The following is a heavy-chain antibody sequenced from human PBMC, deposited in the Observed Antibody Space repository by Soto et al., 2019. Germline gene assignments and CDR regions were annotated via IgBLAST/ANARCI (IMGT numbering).Heavy chain of an antibody. D-gene: IGHD2-8*01. CDR3: AAEKYGAGRVGVYD. J-gene: IGHJ4*02. Sequence: QVQLVQSGAEVKKPGSSLKVSCETSGDTSTIYTITWVRQAPGQGLQWMGRIVPTLRLTNYAQEFEARLTIPADTSTSTAPMGLSSLPSEDTAVYYCAAEKYGAGRVGVYDWGQGTTVTVSS. V-gene: IGHV1-69*02. CDR2: IVPTLRLT. CDR1: GDTSTIYT.